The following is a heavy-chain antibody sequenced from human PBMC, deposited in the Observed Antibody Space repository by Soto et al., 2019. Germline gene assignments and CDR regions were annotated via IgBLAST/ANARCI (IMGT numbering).Heavy chain of an antibody. D-gene: IGHD6-19*01. CDR1: GYSFTSLD. J-gene: IGHJ4*02. CDR3: ARGASAEVDY. CDR2: MQPSTGRT. V-gene: IGHV1-8*01. Sequence: SVKVSCEASGYSFTSLDINWVRQTAGQGLEWMGWMQPSTGRTGYAQKFQGRVTTTRDTSINTAYMELTTLTSDDTAFYYCARGASAEVDYWGQGTLVTVSS.